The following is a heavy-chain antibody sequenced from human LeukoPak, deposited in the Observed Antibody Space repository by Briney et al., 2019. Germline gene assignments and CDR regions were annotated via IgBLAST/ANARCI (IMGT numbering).Heavy chain of an antibody. J-gene: IGHJ1*01. CDR2: IKSDGSST. V-gene: IGHV3-74*01. CDR3: ARNDYLQD. CDR1: GFTFSSYW. Sequence: GGSLRLSCAASGFTFSSYWMHWVRQAPGKGLVWVSRIKSDGSSTSYADSVKGRFTTSRDNAKNTLYLQMNSLRPEDTAVYYCARNDYLQDWGQGTLVTVPS.